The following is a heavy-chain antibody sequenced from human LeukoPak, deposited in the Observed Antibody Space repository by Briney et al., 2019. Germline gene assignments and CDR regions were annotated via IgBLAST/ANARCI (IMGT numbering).Heavy chain of an antibody. D-gene: IGHD6-6*01. J-gene: IGHJ6*02. CDR1: GGSISSYY. CDR2: IYTSGST. V-gene: IGHV4-4*07. Sequence: PSETLSLTCTVSGGSISSYYWSWIQQPAGKGLEWIGRIYTSGSTNYSPSLKSRVTMSVDTSKNQFSLKLSSVTAADTAVYYCAREGSSSPYYYYGMDVWGQGTTVTVSS. CDR3: AREGSSSPYYYYGMDV.